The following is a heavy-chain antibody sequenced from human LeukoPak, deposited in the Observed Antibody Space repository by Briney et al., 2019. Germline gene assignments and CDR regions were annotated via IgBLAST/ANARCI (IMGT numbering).Heavy chain of an antibody. Sequence: SETLSLTCTVSGGSISNYYWTWIRQPAGKGLEWIGRIYTSGSTNYNPSFKNRVTMSVDTSKNQFSLKLTSVTAADTAVYYCAREMETDYYNSGSYCFDYWGQGTLVTVSS. V-gene: IGHV4-4*07. CDR1: GGSISNYY. CDR3: AREMETDYYNSGSYCFDY. D-gene: IGHD3-10*01. CDR2: IYTSGST. J-gene: IGHJ4*02.